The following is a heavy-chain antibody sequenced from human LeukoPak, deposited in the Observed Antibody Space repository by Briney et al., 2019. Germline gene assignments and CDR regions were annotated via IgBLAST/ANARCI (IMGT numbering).Heavy chain of an antibody. Sequence: LSGGSLRLSCAPSGLSFSFYWLHWARHAPGEGPVWVSRIKTDGSIAAHADSVKGRFSISRDNATNSLYLQINSLRAQDTAVYYCARRATSERGYSYGLYYWGQGTLVTVSS. CDR1: GLSFSFYW. J-gene: IGHJ4*02. CDR2: IKTDGSIA. CDR3: ARRATSERGYSYGLYY. D-gene: IGHD5-18*01. V-gene: IGHV3-74*01.